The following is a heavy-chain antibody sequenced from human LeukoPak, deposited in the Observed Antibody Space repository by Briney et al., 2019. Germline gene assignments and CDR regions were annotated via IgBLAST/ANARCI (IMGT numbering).Heavy chain of an antibody. J-gene: IGHJ4*02. CDR2: IYYSGST. Sequence: SETLSLTCTASGGSISSYYWSWIRQPPGKGLEWIGYIYYSGSTNYNPSLKSRVTISVDTSKNQFSLKLSSVTAADTAVYYCARLVVAATPTYYFDYWGQGTLVTVSS. V-gene: IGHV4-59*08. CDR1: GGSISSYY. CDR3: ARLVVAATPTYYFDY. D-gene: IGHD2-15*01.